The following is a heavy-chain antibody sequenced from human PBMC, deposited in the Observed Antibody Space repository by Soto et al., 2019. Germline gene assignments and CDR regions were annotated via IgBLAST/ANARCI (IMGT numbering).Heavy chain of an antibody. V-gene: IGHV1-18*01. CDR2: ISTYSGDT. Sequence: QVHLVQSGVEVKTPGASVKFSCQASGYTFFTYDISWLRHAPGQGLEWMGWISTYSGDTKYAQKFQGRVTMTTDTSTTTAYLELRSLRSDDTAVYYCARHHGPTTSENWFDPWGQGTLVTVSS. CDR1: GYTFFTYD. J-gene: IGHJ5*02. D-gene: IGHD5-12*01. CDR3: ARHHGPTTSENWFDP.